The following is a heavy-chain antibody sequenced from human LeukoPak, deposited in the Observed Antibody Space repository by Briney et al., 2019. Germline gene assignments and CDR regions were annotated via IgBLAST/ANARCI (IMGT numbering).Heavy chain of an antibody. V-gene: IGHV3-7*05. Sequence: GGSLRLSCAASGFTFSNYWMTWVRQAPGKGLEWVANIKVDESEKYYVDSVRGRFTISRDNAKNSLYLQMNSLRAEDTAVYYCARHGDYNYNSWGQGTLVTVSS. CDR3: ARHGDYNYNS. CDR1: GFTFSNYW. J-gene: IGHJ4*02. D-gene: IGHD4-17*01. CDR2: IKVDESEK.